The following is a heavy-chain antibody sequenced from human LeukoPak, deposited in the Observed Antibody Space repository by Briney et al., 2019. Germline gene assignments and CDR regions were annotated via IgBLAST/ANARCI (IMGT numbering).Heavy chain of an antibody. Sequence: GGSLRLSCAVSGFTFSSYWMNWVRQAPGKGLEWVASIRLDGGEKSYVDSVKGRFTISRDNTKNSLYLQMSSLRAEDTAIYFCARDGAAAGLYFDLWGQGTLVTVSS. CDR1: GFTFSSYW. CDR2: IRLDGGEK. J-gene: IGHJ4*01. D-gene: IGHD6-13*01. V-gene: IGHV3-7*01. CDR3: ARDGAAAGLYFDL.